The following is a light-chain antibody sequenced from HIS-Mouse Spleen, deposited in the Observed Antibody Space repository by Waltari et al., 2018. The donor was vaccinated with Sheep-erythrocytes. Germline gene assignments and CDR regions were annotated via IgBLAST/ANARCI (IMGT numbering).Light chain of an antibody. J-gene: IGLJ3*02. CDR3: CSYAGSSTPWV. V-gene: IGLV2-23*01. CDR1: SSAVGSYNL. Sequence: QSALTQPASVSGSPGQSITIPCTGTSSAVGSYNLVSWYQQHPGKAPKLMICEGSKRPSVVSNRFSGSKSGNTASLTISGLQAEDEADYYCCSYAGSSTPWVFGGGTKLTVL. CDR2: EGS.